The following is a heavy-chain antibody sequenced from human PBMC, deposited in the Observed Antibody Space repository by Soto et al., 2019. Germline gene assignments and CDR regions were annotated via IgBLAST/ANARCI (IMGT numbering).Heavy chain of an antibody. J-gene: IGHJ4*02. CDR2: ISGSGGHT. CDR1: GCTFTTYA. D-gene: IGHD3-3*01. V-gene: IGHV3-23*01. CDR3: AKQGSTGEWLFFDY. Sequence: GESLSLSCTASGCTFTTYALSCVLQPPRKRREWVSTISGSGGHTYYAPSLKSRLTISIDNSKNQLSLQMSTVTAEDTAGYYFAKQGSTGEWLFFDYWGQGSLVTVSS.